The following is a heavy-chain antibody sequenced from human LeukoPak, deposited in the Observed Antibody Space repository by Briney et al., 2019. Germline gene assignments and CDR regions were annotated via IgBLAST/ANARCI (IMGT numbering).Heavy chain of an antibody. V-gene: IGHV4-59*01. J-gene: IGHJ4*02. CDR3: ARDLSVLTGYSYGV. CDR1: GGSISSYY. D-gene: IGHD5-18*01. Sequence: PSETLSLTCTVSGGSISSYYWSWIRQPPGKGLEWIGYIYYSGSTNYNPSLKSRVTISVDTSKNQFSPKLSSVTAADTAVYYCARDLSVLTGYSYGVWGQGTLVTVSS. CDR2: IYYSGST.